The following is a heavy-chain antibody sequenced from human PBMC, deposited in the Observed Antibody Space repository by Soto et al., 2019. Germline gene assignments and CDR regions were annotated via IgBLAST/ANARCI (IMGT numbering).Heavy chain of an antibody. CDR2: IYYSGST. CDR3: ARDRTMVRGVIRYYYGMDV. J-gene: IGHJ6*02. D-gene: IGHD3-10*01. CDR1: GGSISSYY. Sequence: SETLSLTCTVSGGSISSYYWSWIRQPPGKGLEWIGYIYYSGSTNYNPSLKSRATISVDTSKNQFSLKLSSVTAADTAVYYCARDRTMVRGVIRYYYGMDVWGQGTTVTVSS. V-gene: IGHV4-59*01.